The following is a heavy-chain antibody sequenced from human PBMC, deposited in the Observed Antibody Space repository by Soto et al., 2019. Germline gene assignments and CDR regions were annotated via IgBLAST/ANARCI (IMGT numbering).Heavy chain of an antibody. Sequence: EVQLLESGGGLVQPGGSLRLSCAASGFTFSSYAMSWVRQAPGKGLEWVSAISGSGGSTYYADSVKGRFTISRDNSKNPLYLQLNCLGAEDTAVYYCGKDQSIVATACFDYWGQGTLVTVSS. CDR3: GKDQSIVATACFDY. D-gene: IGHD5-12*01. CDR2: ISGSGGST. V-gene: IGHV3-23*01. J-gene: IGHJ4*02. CDR1: GFTFSSYA.